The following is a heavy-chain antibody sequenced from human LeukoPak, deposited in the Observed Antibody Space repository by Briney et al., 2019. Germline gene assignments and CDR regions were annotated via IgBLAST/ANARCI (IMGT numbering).Heavy chain of an antibody. J-gene: IGHJ6*02. Sequence: PSETLSLTCAVYGGSFSGYYWSWIRQPPGKGLEWIGEINHSGSTNYNPSLKSRVTISVDTSKNQFSLKLSSVTAADTAVYYCARGFLSTAVAPYYYYYYGMDVWGQGTTVTVSS. D-gene: IGHD5/OR15-5a*01. V-gene: IGHV4-34*01. CDR2: INHSGST. CDR1: GGSFSGYY. CDR3: ARGFLSTAVAPYYYYYYGMDV.